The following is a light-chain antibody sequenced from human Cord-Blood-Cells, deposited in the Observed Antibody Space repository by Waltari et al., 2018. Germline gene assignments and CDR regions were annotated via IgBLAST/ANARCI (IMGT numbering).Light chain of an antibody. CDR3: SSDTSSSTWV. Sequence: QSALTQPASVSGSPGQSITISCTGTSSDVGGYNYVSWYQQHPGKAPNRMIYDVSNRHSGVANRYSGAKSGNTASLTIAGLQAEDEADYYCSSDTSSSTWVFGGGTKLTVL. V-gene: IGLV2-14*01. CDR1: SSDVGGYNY. CDR2: DVS. J-gene: IGLJ3*02.